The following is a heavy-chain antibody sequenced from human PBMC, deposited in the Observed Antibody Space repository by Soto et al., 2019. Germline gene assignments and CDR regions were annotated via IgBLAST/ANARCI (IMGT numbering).Heavy chain of an antibody. D-gene: IGHD2-15*01. J-gene: IGHJ5*02. CDR1: GGSLSSDDYY. CDR2: VFYSGST. Sequence: SETLSLTCTVSGGSLSSDDYYWSWIRQPPGRGLEWIGYVFYSGSTSYNPSLKSRVTISVDTSKNQFSLKLSSVTAADTAVYYCARESFIPDCSGGSCYSSNWFDPWGQGTLVTVSS. V-gene: IGHV4-30-4*01. CDR3: ARESFIPDCSGGSCYSSNWFDP.